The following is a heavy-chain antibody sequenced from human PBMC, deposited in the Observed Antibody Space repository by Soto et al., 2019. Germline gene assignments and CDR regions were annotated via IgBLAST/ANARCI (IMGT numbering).Heavy chain of an antibody. V-gene: IGHV3-23*01. CDR3: SRDDSDWFFN. Sequence: PGGSLRLSCAASGFTFSSYAMSWVRQAPGKGLEWVSTVSAGSGNTYYADSVKGRFTISRDNSKNTLYLQMNSLRAEDTAVYYCSRDDSDWFFNWGRGTLVTVSS. J-gene: IGHJ4*02. CDR2: VSAGSGNT. D-gene: IGHD3-9*01. CDR1: GFTFSSYA.